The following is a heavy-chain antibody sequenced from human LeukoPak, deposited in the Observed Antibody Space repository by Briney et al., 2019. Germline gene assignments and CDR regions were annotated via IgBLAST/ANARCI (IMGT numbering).Heavy chain of an antibody. CDR1: GGTFSSYA. J-gene: IGHJ4*02. CDR2: IIPIFGTA. D-gene: IGHD1-26*01. V-gene: IGHV1-69*05. Sequence: ASVKVSCKASGGTFSSYAISWVRQAPGQGLEWMGGIIPIFGTANYAQKFQGRVTITTDESTSTAYMELSSLRSEDTAVYYCASWVRYGLYSGSYYLDYWGQGTLVTVSS. CDR3: ASWVRYGLYSGSYYLDY.